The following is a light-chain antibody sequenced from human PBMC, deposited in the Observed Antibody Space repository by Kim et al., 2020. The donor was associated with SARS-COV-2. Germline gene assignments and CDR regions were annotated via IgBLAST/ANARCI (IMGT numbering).Light chain of an antibody. CDR2: NVN. V-gene: IGLV2-14*03. CDR1: SSDIGGYDY. CDR3: NSYTSTSAHVF. Sequence: QSALTQPASVSGSPGQSITISCTGSSSDIGGYDYVSWYQQHPGKAPKLMIYNVNSRPSGVSNRFSGSKSANTASLTISGLQAEDEADYYCNSYTSTSAHVFFGGGTQLTVL. J-gene: IGLJ2*01.